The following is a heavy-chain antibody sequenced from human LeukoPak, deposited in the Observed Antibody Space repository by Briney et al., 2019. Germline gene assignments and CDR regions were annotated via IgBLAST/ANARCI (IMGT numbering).Heavy chain of an antibody. D-gene: IGHD3-9*01. Sequence: SVKVSCKASGGTFSSYAISWVRQAPGQGLEWMGGIIPIFGTANYAQKFQGRVTITADKSTSTAYMELSSLRSEDTAVYYCARGGGSILTGYYTFGCWGQGTLVTVSS. J-gene: IGHJ4*02. V-gene: IGHV1-69*06. CDR2: IIPIFGTA. CDR1: GGTFSSYA. CDR3: ARGGGSILTGYYTFGC.